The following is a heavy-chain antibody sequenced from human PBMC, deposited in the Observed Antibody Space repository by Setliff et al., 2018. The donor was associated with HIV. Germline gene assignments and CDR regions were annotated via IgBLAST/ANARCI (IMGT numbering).Heavy chain of an antibody. CDR3: ARKGNWNYPYDY. Sequence: PSETLSLTCAVYGESFRDDYWSWIRQPPGWGLEWIGEINHSGTTNYNPSLMGRLNISVDTSKNQFSLRLTSVTAADTAVYYCARKGNWNYPYDYWGQGTLVTVSS. CDR1: GESFRDDY. CDR2: INHSGTT. V-gene: IGHV4-34*01. J-gene: IGHJ4*02. D-gene: IGHD1-7*01.